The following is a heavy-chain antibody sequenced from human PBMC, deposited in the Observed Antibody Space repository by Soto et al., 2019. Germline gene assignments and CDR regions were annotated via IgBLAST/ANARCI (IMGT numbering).Heavy chain of an antibody. CDR1: GGTFSNYA. CDR3: AKFDPLGELLWFDP. V-gene: IGHV1-69*06. D-gene: IGHD3-16*01. CDR2: IIPIFGTV. J-gene: IGHJ5*02. Sequence: QEQLVQSGAEVKKPGSSVKVSCRASGGTFSNYAISWVRQAPGRGLEWVGGIIPIFGTVVYAQNLQGRVTITADNSTRMAYMELSSLISDDTAVYSFAKFDPLGELLWFDPWGQGTLVTVSS.